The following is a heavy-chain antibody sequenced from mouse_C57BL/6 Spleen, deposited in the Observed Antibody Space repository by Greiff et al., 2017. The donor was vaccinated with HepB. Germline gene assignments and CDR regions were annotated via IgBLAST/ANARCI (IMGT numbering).Heavy chain of an antibody. V-gene: IGHV1-55*01. J-gene: IGHJ2*01. Sequence: QVQLQQPGAELVKPGASVKMSCKASGYTFTSYWITWVKQRPGQGLEWIGDIYPGSGSTNYNEKFKSKATLTVDTSSSTAYMQLSSLTSEDSAVYYCARDYYGSSYHYFDYWGQSTTLTVSS. D-gene: IGHD1-1*01. CDR1: GYTFTSYW. CDR3: ARDYYGSSYHYFDY. CDR2: IYPGSGST.